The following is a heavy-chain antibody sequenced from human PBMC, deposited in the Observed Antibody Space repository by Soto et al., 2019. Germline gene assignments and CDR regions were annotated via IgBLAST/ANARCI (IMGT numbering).Heavy chain of an antibody. V-gene: IGHV3-23*01. J-gene: IGHJ6*02. CDR2: ISGSGGST. Sequence: GSLRLSCAASGFTFSSYAMSWVRQAPGKGLEWVSAISGSGGSTYYADSVKGRFTISRDNSKNTLYLQMNSLRAEDTAVYYCASRITIFGVAPPPVYYYGMDVWGQGTTVTVSS. CDR3: ASRITIFGVAPPPVYYYGMDV. D-gene: IGHD3-3*01. CDR1: GFTFSSYA.